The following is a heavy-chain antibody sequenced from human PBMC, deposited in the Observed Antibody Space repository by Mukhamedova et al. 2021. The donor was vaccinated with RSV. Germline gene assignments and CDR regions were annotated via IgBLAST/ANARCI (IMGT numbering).Heavy chain of an antibody. D-gene: IGHD3-22*01. CDR2: ISYDGSNK. Sequence: GKGLEWVAVISYDGSNKYYADSVKGRFTISRDNSKNTLYLQMNSLRAEDMAVYYCARDRGVVVITNWFDPWGQGTLVTVSS. CDR3: ARDRGVVVITNWFDP. V-gene: IGHV3-30-3*01. J-gene: IGHJ5*02.